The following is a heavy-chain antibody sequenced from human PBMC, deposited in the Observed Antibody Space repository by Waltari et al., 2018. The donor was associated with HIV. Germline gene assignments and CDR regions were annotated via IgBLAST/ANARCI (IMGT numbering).Heavy chain of an antibody. Sequence: QVQLVQSGAEVKKPGASVKVSCKASGYTFTGYYMHWVRQAPGQGLEWRGRINPNRGGTNYAQKCQGRVTMTRDTSISTAYMELSRLRSDDTAVYYCASGASTPAHGDYWGQGTLVTVSS. CDR2: INPNRGGT. CDR1: GYTFTGYY. J-gene: IGHJ4*02. V-gene: IGHV1-2*06. CDR3: ASGASTPAHGDY.